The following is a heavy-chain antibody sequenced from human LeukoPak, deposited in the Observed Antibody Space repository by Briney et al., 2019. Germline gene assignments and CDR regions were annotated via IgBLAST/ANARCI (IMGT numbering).Heavy chain of an antibody. V-gene: IGHV3-7*01. CDR2: INQDGSEG. CDR1: GFTFSSYW. J-gene: IGHJ3*02. CDR3: ARDGTRTTGTTFDI. D-gene: IGHD1-1*01. Sequence: GGSLRLSCAASGFTFSSYWMTWVRQAPGKGLEWVANINQDGSEGYFVDSVKGRFTISRDNAKNSLYLQMNSLRAEDTAVYYCARDGTRTTGTTFDIRGQGTMVTVSS.